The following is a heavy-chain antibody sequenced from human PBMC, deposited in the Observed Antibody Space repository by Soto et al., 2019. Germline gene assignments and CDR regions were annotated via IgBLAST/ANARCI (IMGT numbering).Heavy chain of an antibody. J-gene: IGHJ6*02. Sequence: LRLSCAASGFTFSNAWMNWVRQAPGKGLEWVGRIKSKTNGGTTDYAAPVKGRFTISRDDSKNTLYLQMNSLKTEDTAVYYCTTGYCTNGVCMDYYYYGMDVWGQGTTVTVSS. CDR2: IKSKTNGGTT. CDR3: TTGYCTNGVCMDYYYYGMDV. CDR1: GFTFSNAW. D-gene: IGHD2-8*01. V-gene: IGHV3-15*07.